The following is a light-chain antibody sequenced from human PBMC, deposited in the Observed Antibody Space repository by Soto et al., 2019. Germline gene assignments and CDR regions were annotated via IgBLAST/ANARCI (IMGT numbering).Light chain of an antibody. J-gene: IGKJ2*01. CDR1: QSISVH. CDR2: AAS. Sequence: DIQMTQSPSSLSASVGDTVTITCRARQSISVHLNWYQQKPGKVPKLLIYAASNLQSGFPSSFSGSGSETDFALILSSLQPEDFATYYCQQSYITPYTFGQGTKLQIK. CDR3: QQSYITPYT. V-gene: IGKV1-39*01.